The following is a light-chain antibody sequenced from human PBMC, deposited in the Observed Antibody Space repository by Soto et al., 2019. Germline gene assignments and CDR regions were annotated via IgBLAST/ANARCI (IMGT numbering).Light chain of an antibody. Sequence: QSVLTQPPSASGTPGQRVTISCSGSSSNIGTNYVYWYQQLPGAAPKLLIYRSNQRPSGVPDRLSGSKSGTSASLAISGLRSDDEADYYCAAWNDSLSGPLFVFGAGTKVTVL. CDR3: AAWNDSLSGPLFV. CDR2: RSN. J-gene: IGLJ1*01. V-gene: IGLV1-47*01. CDR1: SSNIGTNY.